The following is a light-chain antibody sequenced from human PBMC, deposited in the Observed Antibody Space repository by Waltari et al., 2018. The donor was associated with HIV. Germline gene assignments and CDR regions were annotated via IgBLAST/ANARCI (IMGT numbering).Light chain of an antibody. V-gene: IGLV2-14*01. CDR2: EVS. J-gene: IGLJ2*01. CDR3: SSYTSSSTLYVV. Sequence: QSALTQPASVSGSPGQSITISCTGTSSDVGGYNYVSWYQQHPGKAPKLMIYEVSKRPSGVSNRFSGAKSGNPASLTISGLQAEDEADYYCSSYTSSSTLYVVFGGGTKLTVL. CDR1: SSDVGGYNY.